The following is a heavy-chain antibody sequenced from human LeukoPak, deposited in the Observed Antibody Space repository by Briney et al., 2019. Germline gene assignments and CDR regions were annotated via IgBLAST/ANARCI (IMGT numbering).Heavy chain of an antibody. Sequence: SQTLSLTCAISGDSVSSTSAGWNWLRQSPSRGLEWLGRTYYRSKWYNDYAVSVKSRITINPDTSKNQFSLQLNSVTPEDTAVYYCARSVVVVAATRGNYYYYMDVWGKGTTVTVSS. CDR1: GDSVSSTSAG. J-gene: IGHJ6*03. D-gene: IGHD2-15*01. CDR2: TYYRSKWYN. CDR3: ARSVVVVAATRGNYYYYMDV. V-gene: IGHV6-1*01.